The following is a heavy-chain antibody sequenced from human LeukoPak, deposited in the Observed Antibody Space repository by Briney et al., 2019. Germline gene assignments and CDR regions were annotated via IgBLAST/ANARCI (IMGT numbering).Heavy chain of an antibody. CDR3: ARDQDGVTMIVVVMGLLYAFDI. J-gene: IGHJ3*02. Sequence: ASVKVSCKASGYTCTGYYMHWVRQSPGQGLEWMGWINPNSGGTNYAQKFQGRVTMTRDTSISTAYLELSRLRSDDTAVYYCARDQDGVTMIVVVMGLLYAFDIWGQGTMVTVSS. CDR2: INPNSGGT. V-gene: IGHV1-2*02. D-gene: IGHD3-22*01. CDR1: GYTCTGYY.